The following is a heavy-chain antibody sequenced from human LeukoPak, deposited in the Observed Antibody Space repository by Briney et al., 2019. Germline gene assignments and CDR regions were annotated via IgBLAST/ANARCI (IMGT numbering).Heavy chain of an antibody. CDR2: ISVSGGST. CDR3: AKDAPTDYYYYGMDV. Sequence: GRSLRLSCAASGFTFSSYAMSWVRQPPGKGLEWVSAISVSGGSTYYADSVKGRFTISRDNSKNTLYLQMNSQRAEDTAVYYCAKDAPTDYYYYGMDVWGQGTTVTVSS. CDR1: GFTFSSYA. V-gene: IGHV3-23*01. J-gene: IGHJ6*02.